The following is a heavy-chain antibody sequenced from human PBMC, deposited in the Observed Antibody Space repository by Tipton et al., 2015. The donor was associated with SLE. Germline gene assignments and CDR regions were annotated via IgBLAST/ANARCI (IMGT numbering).Heavy chain of an antibody. J-gene: IGHJ6*02. CDR1: GDSISSGSYC. CDR3: ATIAKFGYYYYYGMGV. D-gene: IGHD3-3*01. CDR2: IYDSGST. V-gene: IGHV4-31*03. Sequence: TLSLTCTVSGDSISSGSYCWSWIRQHPVRGLEWIGYIYDSGSTYYNPSLKSRVTISVDTSKNQFFLTLNSVTAADTAVYYCATIAKFGYYYYYGMGVWGQGTTVTVSS.